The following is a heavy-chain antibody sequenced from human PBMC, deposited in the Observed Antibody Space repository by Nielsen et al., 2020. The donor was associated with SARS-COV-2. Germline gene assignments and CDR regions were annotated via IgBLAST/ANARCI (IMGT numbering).Heavy chain of an antibody. CDR3: AKLWGQWLVEHFAY. V-gene: IGHV3-74*01. D-gene: IGHD6-19*01. J-gene: IGHJ4*02. Sequence: GGSLRLSCAASGFTFSSYWMHWVRQAPGKGLVWVSRINSDGSSTNYADSVKGRFTISRDNSKNTLYLQMNSLRAEDTAVYYCAKLWGQWLVEHFAYWGQGTLVTVSS. CDR1: GFTFSSYW. CDR2: INSDGSST.